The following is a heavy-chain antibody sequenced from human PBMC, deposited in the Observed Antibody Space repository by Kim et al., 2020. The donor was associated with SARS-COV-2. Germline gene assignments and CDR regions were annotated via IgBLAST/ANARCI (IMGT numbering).Heavy chain of an antibody. CDR3: GKDLGWFRLYDAFDI. Sequence: GGSLRLSCAASGFTFDDYAMHWVRQAPGKGLEWVSGISWNRGSICYADSVKGRFTISRDNSKNSLYLQMNSLRAEDTALYYCGKDLGWFRLYDAFDIWGHRKMVTVSS. J-gene: IGHJ3*02. CDR2: ISWNRGSI. D-gene: IGHD3-16*01. CDR1: GFTFDDYA. V-gene: IGHV3-9*01.